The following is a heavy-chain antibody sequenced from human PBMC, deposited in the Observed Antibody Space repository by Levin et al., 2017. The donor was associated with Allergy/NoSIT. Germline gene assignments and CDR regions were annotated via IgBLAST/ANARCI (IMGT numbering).Heavy chain of an antibody. CDR2: ISGSGGTI. CDR1: GFTFSSYV. V-gene: IGHV3-23*01. J-gene: IGHJ4*02. D-gene: IGHD5-24*01. CDR3: AKDRISQDGQKDLEY. Sequence: GGSLRLSCAASGFTFSSYVMYWVRQAPGKGLEWVSVISGSGGTIYYADSVKGRFTISRDNSKNTLSLQMNSLRAEDTATYYCAKDRISQDGQKDLEYWGQGTLVTVSS.